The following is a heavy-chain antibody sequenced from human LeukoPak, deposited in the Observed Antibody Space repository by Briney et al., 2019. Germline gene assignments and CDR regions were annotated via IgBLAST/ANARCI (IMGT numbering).Heavy chain of an antibody. V-gene: IGHV4-34*01. CDR1: GGSFSGYY. CDR2: INHSGST. D-gene: IGHD2-15*01. J-gene: IGHJ5*02. Sequence: SETLSLTCAVYGGSFSGYYWSWIRQPPGKGLEWIGEINHSGSTNYNPSLKSRVTISVDTSKNQFSLELSSVTAADTAVYYCARGPYCSGGSCYSGDWFDPWGQGTLVTVSS. CDR3: ARGPYCSGGSCYSGDWFDP.